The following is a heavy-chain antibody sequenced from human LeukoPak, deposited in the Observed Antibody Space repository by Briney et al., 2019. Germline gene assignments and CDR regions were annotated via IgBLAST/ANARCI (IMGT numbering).Heavy chain of an antibody. V-gene: IGHV3-23*01. D-gene: IGHD2-21*01. Sequence: AGGSLRLSCAASGFTFSSYAMSWVRQAPGKGLEWVSAISGSGGSTYYADSVKGRFTISRDNSKNTLYLQMNSLRAEDTAVYYCASRGRYCGGDCYYYYYYYMDVWGKGTTVTVSS. J-gene: IGHJ6*03. CDR1: GFTFSSYA. CDR2: ISGSGGST. CDR3: ASRGRYCGGDCYYYYYYYMDV.